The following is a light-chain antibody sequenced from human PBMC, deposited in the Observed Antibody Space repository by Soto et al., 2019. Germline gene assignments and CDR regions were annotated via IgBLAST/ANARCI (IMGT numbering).Light chain of an antibody. CDR3: QHYNSYSEA. CDR1: QTISSW. V-gene: IGKV1-5*03. Sequence: IQMTQLPSTLSAAVGDRVTITGRASQTISSWLAWYQQKPGKAPKLLIYKASTLKSGVPSRFSGSGSGTEFTLTISSLQPDDFATYYCQHYNSYSEAFGQGTKVDI. CDR2: KAS. J-gene: IGKJ1*01.